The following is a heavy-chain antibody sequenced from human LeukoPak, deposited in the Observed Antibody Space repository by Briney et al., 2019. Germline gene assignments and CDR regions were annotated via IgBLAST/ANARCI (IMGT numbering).Heavy chain of an antibody. D-gene: IGHD2-15*01. Sequence: SETLSLTCTVSGGSIGNYYWSWIRQPPGKGLEWIGYIYHTGDTNHNPSLKSRVTISLDTSKNQVSLNLKSVTAADTAVYHCARHPFATPFDYWGQGILVSVSS. J-gene: IGHJ4*02. V-gene: IGHV4-59*08. CDR3: ARHPFATPFDY. CDR1: GGSIGNYY. CDR2: IYHTGDT.